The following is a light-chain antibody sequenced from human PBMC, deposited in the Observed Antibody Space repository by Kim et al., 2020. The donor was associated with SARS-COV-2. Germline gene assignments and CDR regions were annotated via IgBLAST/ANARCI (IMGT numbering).Light chain of an antibody. CDR3: QVWDSSSDHPNVV. CDR2: YDS. CDR1: NIGSKS. J-gene: IGLJ2*01. V-gene: IGLV3-21*04. Sequence: GKTARITCGGNNIGSKSVHWYQQKPGQAPVLVIYYDSDRPSGIPERFSGSNSGNPATLTISRVEAGDEADYYCQVWDSSSDHPNVVFGGGTQLTVL.